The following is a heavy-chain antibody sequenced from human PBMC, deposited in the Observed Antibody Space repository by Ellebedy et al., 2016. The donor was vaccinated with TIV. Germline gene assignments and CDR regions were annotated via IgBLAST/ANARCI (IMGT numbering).Heavy chain of an antibody. J-gene: IGHJ4*02. CDR1: GFPFGNFG. CDR2: LWYDGSNE. CDR3: ARPGYGDYEIFDY. V-gene: IGHV3-30*02. D-gene: IGHD4-17*01. Sequence: GESLKISCAASGFPFGNFGMHWVRQAPGKGLEWLALLWYDGSNEQYADSVKGRFTISRDNSKNTLYLQMNSLRADDTAVYYCARPGYGDYEIFDYWGQGTLVTVSS.